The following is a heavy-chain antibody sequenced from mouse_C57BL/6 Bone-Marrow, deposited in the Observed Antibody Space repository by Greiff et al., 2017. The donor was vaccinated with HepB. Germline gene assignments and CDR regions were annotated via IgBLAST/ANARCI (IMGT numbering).Heavy chain of an antibody. V-gene: IGHV5-2*01. Sequence: EVKLMESGGGLVQPGESLKLSCESNAYEFPSHDMSWVRKTPEKRLELVAAINSDGGSTYYPDTMARRFIISRDNTKKTLYLQMSSLRSEDTALYYCARRYDYGGFAYWGKGTLVTVSA. D-gene: IGHD2-4*01. CDR3: ARRYDYGGFAY. CDR1: AYEFPSHD. J-gene: IGHJ3*01. CDR2: INSDGGST.